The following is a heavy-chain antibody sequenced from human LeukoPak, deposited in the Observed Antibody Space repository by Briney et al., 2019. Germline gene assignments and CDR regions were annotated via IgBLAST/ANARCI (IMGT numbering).Heavy chain of an antibody. D-gene: IGHD6-6*01. CDR2: IHYSGGT. Sequence: SETLSLTCTVSGGSMSYHYWSWIRQPPGKGLEWIGYIHYSGGTNYNSSLKSRVSISVDTSKNQFSLKLSSVTAADTAVYYCARDRLYYFDHWGQGTLVTVSS. V-gene: IGHV4-59*11. J-gene: IGHJ4*02. CDR3: ARDRLYYFDH. CDR1: GGSMSYHY.